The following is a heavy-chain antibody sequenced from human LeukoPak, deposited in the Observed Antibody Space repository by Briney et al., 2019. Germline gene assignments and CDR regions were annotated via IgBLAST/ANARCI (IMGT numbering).Heavy chain of an antibody. V-gene: IGHV1-2*02. CDR3: ARDLKRTVGATTTSDY. Sequence: ASVKASCKAAGYSFTKYYMHWVRQAPGQGLEWMGWVNPNSGGTNYAQKFQGRVTMTRDTSISTAYMELSGLRSDDTAVYYCARDLKRTVGATTTSDYWGQGTLVTVSS. CDR1: GYSFTKYY. J-gene: IGHJ4*02. CDR2: VNPNSGGT. D-gene: IGHD1-26*01.